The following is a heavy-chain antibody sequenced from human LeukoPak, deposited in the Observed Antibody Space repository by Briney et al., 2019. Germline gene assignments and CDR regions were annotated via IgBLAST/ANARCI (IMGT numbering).Heavy chain of an antibody. D-gene: IGHD2-2*01. V-gene: IGHV3-9*01. J-gene: IGHJ4*02. CDR2: ISWNSGSI. Sequence: GRSLRLSCAASGFTFDDYAMRWVRQAPGKGLGWVSGISWNSGSIGYADSVKGRFTISRDNAKNSLYLQMNSLRAEDTALYYCAKETEYCSSTSCSANFDYWGQGTLVTVSS. CDR1: GFTFDDYA. CDR3: AKETEYCSSTSCSANFDY.